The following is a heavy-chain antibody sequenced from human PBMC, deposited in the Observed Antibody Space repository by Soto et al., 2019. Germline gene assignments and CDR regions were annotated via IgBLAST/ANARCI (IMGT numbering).Heavy chain of an antibody. CDR3: ATSVNSAMAFDY. CDR1: GYTFTHYY. J-gene: IGHJ4*02. CDR2: INPNGGIT. D-gene: IGHD5-18*01. Sequence: QVQLVQSGAEVKKPGASVRVSCKASGYTFTHYYINWVRQAPGQGLEWMGIINPNGGITTYAQKFRDGFTMIRDTSTSTVYLELSRLRSEYSAVYYWATSVNSAMAFDYWGQGTLVTVSS. V-gene: IGHV1-46*01.